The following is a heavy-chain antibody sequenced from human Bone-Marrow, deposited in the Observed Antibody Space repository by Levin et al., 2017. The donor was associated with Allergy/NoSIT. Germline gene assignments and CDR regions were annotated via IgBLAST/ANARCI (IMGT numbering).Heavy chain of an antibody. J-gene: IGHJ6*02. CDR2: IMPFFNST. V-gene: IGHV1-69*13. CDR1: GGTSTTYA. D-gene: IGHD2-8*01. CDR3: ARHFYDSNGAGGAMDV. Sequence: ASVKVSCRASGGTSTTYAVSWVRQAPGQGLEWMGGIMPFFNSTTYAQGFRDRVTISADESSTTAYMELSSLRSEDSAVYYCARHFYDSNGAGGAMDVWGQGTTVTVSS.